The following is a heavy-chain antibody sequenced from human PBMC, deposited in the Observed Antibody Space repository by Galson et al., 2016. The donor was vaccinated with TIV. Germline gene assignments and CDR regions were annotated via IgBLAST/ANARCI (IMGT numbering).Heavy chain of an antibody. V-gene: IGHV1-2*02. J-gene: IGHJ4*02. CDR3: ARDDGSTSGSDC. D-gene: IGHD3-22*01. Sequence: SVKVSCKASGYTFTDYYIHWVRQAPGQGLEWMGWINPNSGGTIYAQKFQGRVTMTRDTSITTAYLDLSRLRSADTAVYYCARDDGSTSGSDCWGQGSPVTVSS. CDR2: INPNSGGT. CDR1: GYTFTDYY.